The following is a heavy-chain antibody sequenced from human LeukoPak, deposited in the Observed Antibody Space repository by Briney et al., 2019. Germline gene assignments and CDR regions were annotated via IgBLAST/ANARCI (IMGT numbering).Heavy chain of an antibody. J-gene: IGHJ1*01. D-gene: IGHD4-17*01. V-gene: IGHV1-2*02. CDR2: ISPKSGGT. CDR3: ARGSDGDYVGAASFHH. CDR1: GYTFNGYF. Sequence: ASVKVSCKTSGYTFNGYFIHWVRQAPGLGLEWMGWISPKSGGTNYVQKFQGRVTMTWDTSISAAYMELRWLTSDDTAVYYCARGSDGDYVGAASFHHWGRGTLVTVSS.